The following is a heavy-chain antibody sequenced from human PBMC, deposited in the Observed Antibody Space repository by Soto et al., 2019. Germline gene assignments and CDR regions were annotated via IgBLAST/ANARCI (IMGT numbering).Heavy chain of an antibody. CDR3: ARSQRGRTAFTFDY. J-gene: IGHJ4*02. CDR2: VYYSGTT. CDR1: GGSVGDKTYY. Sequence: SETLSLTCSVSGGSVGDKTYYWSWIRQPPGKRLEWIGYVYYSGTTNYNSYLKSRLSLSVDMSKNQFSLKLASVTAADTAVYFCARSQRGRTAFTFDYWGQGALVTVSS. D-gene: IGHD3-16*01. V-gene: IGHV4-61*01.